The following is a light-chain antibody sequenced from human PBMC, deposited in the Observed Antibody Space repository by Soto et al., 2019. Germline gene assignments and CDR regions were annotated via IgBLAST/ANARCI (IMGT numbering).Light chain of an antibody. CDR2: AAY. CDR3: QQSYSTLWT. J-gene: IGKJ1*01. Sequence: DIQMTQSPSSLSASVGDRVTITCRASQSISSYLNWYQQKPGKAPKLLIYAAYSLQSGVPSRFSGSGSGTDFTLTISSLQPEDFATYYCQQSYSTLWTFGQGTKV. V-gene: IGKV1-39*01. CDR1: QSISSY.